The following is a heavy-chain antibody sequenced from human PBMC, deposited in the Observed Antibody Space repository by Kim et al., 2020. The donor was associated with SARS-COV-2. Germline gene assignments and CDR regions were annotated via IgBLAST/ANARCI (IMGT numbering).Heavy chain of an antibody. CDR2: ISGSGGST. D-gene: IGHD6-13*01. Sequence: GGSLRLSCAASGFTFSSYAMSWVRQAPGKGLEWVSAISGSGGSTYYADSVKGRFTISRDNSKNTLYLQMNSLRAEDTAVYYCAKDPPSLWQQLSPGDYWGQGTLVTVSS. CDR3: AKDPPSLWQQLSPGDY. V-gene: IGHV3-23*01. CDR1: GFTFSSYA. J-gene: IGHJ4*02.